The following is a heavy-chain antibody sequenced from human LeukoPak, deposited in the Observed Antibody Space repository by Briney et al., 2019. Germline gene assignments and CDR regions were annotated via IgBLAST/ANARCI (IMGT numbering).Heavy chain of an antibody. Sequence: GGSLRLSCAASGFTFSSYAMSWVRQAPGKGLEWVSAISGSGGSTYYADSVKGRFTISRDNSRNTLYLQMNRLRAEDTAVYYCADAIVGAPAHYWGQGTLVTVSS. CDR1: GFTFSSYA. D-gene: IGHD1-26*01. V-gene: IGHV3-23*01. J-gene: IGHJ4*02. CDR2: ISGSGGST. CDR3: ADAIVGAPAHY.